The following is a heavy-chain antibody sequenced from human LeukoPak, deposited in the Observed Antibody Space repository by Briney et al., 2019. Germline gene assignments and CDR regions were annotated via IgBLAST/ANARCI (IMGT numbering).Heavy chain of an antibody. Sequence: ASVKVSCKASGYTFTSYGISWVRQAPGQGLEWMGWISAYNGNTNYAQKFQGRVTMTRNTSISTAYMELSSLRSEDTAVYYCAREVVVPAAGFDPWGQGTLVTVSS. D-gene: IGHD2-2*01. CDR3: AREVVVPAAGFDP. V-gene: IGHV1-18*01. CDR2: ISAYNGNT. CDR1: GYTFTSYG. J-gene: IGHJ5*02.